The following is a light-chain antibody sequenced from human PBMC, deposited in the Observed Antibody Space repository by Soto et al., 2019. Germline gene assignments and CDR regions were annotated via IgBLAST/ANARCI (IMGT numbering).Light chain of an antibody. Sequence: QSALTQPASVSAPPGQSITISCTGTSSDVGGYKFVSWYQHHPGKAPKLMIYEVNNRPSGVSNRFSGSKSGNTASLTISGLQPEDEADYYCLSYTSANTRVFGGGTKVTVL. CDR3: LSYTSANTRV. CDR1: SSDVGGYKF. V-gene: IGLV2-14*01. CDR2: EVN. J-gene: IGLJ3*02.